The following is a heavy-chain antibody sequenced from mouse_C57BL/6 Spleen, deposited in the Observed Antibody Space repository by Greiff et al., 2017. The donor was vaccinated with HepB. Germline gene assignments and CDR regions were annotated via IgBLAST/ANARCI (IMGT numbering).Heavy chain of an antibody. CDR3: AIYYDVAY. J-gene: IGHJ3*01. CDR2: IYPRDGST. Sequence: SGPELVKPGASVKLSCKASGYTFTSYDINWVKQRPGQGLEWIGWIYPRDGSTKYNEKFKGKATLTVDTSSSTAYMELHSLTSEDSAVYFCAIYYDVAYWGQGTLVTVSA. CDR1: GYTFTSYD. D-gene: IGHD2-4*01. V-gene: IGHV1-85*01.